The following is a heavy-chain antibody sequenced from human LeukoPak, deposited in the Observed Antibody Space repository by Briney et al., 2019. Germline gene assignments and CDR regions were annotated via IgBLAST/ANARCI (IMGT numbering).Heavy chain of an antibody. J-gene: IGHJ4*02. CDR1: GFTFSSYG. CDR2: ISNEGGT. D-gene: IGHD6-19*01. V-gene: IGHV3-53*01. CDR3: AGDKTTGGWYEIDY. Sequence: GGTLRLSCAASGFTFSSYGMSWVRQAPGKGLESVSVISNEGGTYYADSVKGRFTISRDNSKNTVYLQMNSLRAEDTAVYYCAGDKTTGGWYEIDYWGQGTLVTVSS.